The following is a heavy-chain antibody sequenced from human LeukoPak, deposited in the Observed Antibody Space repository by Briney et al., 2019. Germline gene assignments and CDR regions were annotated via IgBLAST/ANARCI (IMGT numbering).Heavy chain of an antibody. CDR2: MYYSGST. D-gene: IGHD5-12*01. CDR3: ARHFPWLRLELGWFDP. J-gene: IGHJ5*02. CDR1: GGSISSSRYY. Sequence: PSETLSLTCTVSGGSISSSRYYGGWIRQPPGKGLEWIGSMYYSGSTYYNPSLKSRVTISVDTSKNQFSLKLSSVTAAGTAVYYCARHFPWLRLELGWFDPWGQGTLVTVSS. V-gene: IGHV4-39*01.